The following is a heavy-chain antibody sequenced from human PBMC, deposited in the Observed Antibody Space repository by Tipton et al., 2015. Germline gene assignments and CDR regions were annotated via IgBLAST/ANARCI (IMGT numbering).Heavy chain of an antibody. CDR1: GGSVSSGSYY. V-gene: IGHV4-61*01. Sequence: TLSLTCTVSGGSVSSGSYYWSWIRQPPGKGLEWIGYISFSDTTHYNPSLKSRITISLNTSKNQFSLKMSSVTAADTAVYFCARALEHGMAVWGQGTTVTVSS. CDR3: ARALEHGMAV. J-gene: IGHJ6*02. CDR2: ISFSDTT.